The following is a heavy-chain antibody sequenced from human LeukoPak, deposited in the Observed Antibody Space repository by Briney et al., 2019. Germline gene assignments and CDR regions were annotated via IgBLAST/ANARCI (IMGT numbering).Heavy chain of an antibody. Sequence: GASVKVSCKASGYTFTGYYMHWVRQAPGQGLEWMGGIIPIFGTANYAQKFQGRVTITADKSTSTAYMELSSLRSEDTAVYYCASAWIIAAAGTRRGAYYYYMDVWGKGTTVTVSS. CDR1: GYTFTGYY. CDR3: ASAWIIAAAGTRRGAYYYYMDV. V-gene: IGHV1-69*06. D-gene: IGHD6-13*01. J-gene: IGHJ6*03. CDR2: IIPIFGTA.